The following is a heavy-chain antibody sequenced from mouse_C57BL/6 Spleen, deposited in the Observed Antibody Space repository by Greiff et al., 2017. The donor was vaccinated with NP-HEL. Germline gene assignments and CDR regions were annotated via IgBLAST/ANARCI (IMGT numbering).Heavy chain of an antibody. J-gene: IGHJ1*03. D-gene: IGHD2-4*01. CDR3: ARRGIYYDYDRGWYFDV. Sequence: QVQLQQSGAELVRPGTSVKLSCKASGYTFTSYWMHWVKQRPGQGLEWIGVIDPSDSYTNYNQKFKGKATLTVDTSSSTAYMQLSSLTSEDSAVYYCARRGIYYDYDRGWYFDVWGTGTTVTVSS. CDR1: GYTFTSYW. V-gene: IGHV1-59*01. CDR2: IDPSDSYT.